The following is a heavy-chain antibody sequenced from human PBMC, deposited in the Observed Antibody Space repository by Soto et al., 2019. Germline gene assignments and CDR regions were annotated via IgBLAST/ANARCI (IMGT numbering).Heavy chain of an antibody. CDR3: AQHRPYPWDSFHY. J-gene: IGHJ4*02. Sequence: GGSLRLSCGVSGCTVTSNGVSWGRQAPGKGLEWVSAISPNGQGIWYADSVKGRFTISRDISRNTVFLQMDSLRAEDTAVYYSAQHRPYPWDSFHYWGRGTL. D-gene: IGHD1-1*01. CDR1: GCTVTSNG. CDR2: ISPNGQGI. V-gene: IGHV3-23*01.